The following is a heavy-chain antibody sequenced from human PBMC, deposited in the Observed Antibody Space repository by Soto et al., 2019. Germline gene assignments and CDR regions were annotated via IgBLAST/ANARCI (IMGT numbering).Heavy chain of an antibody. CDR1: GYTFTSYG. V-gene: IGHV1-18*01. J-gene: IGHJ6*03. CDR3: ARNEPFSSQLVGVDYYYYYYMDV. CDR2: ISAYNGNT. D-gene: IGHD6-6*01. Sequence: ASVKVSCKASGYTFTSYGISWVRQAPGQGLEWMGWISAYNGNTNYAQKLQGRVTMTTDTSTSTAYMELRSLRSDDTAVYYCARNEPFSSQLVGVDYYYYYYMDVWGKGTTVTVSS.